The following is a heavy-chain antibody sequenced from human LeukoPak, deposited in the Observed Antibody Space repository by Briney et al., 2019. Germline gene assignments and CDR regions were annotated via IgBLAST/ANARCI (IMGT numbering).Heavy chain of an antibody. Sequence: SETLSLTCTVSGGSISSYYWSWIRQPPGKGLEWIGYIYYSGGTNYNPSLKSRVTISVDTSKNQFSLKLSSVTAADTAVYYCARAPIVGATRSYYFDYWGQGTLVTVSS. D-gene: IGHD1-26*01. CDR3: ARAPIVGATRSYYFDY. V-gene: IGHV4-59*08. J-gene: IGHJ4*02. CDR2: IYYSGGT. CDR1: GGSISSYY.